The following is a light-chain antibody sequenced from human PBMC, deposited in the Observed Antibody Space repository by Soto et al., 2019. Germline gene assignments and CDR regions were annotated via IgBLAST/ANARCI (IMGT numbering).Light chain of an antibody. V-gene: IGKV3-20*01. CDR1: QSVSSSY. CDR2: GAS. CDR3: QQYDSSPRT. J-gene: IGKJ1*01. Sequence: EIVLTQSPGTLSLSPGERANLSCRASQSVSSSYLAWYQQKPGQARRLLIYGASRRATGIPDRFSGSGSGTDFILTISRLEPEDFAVYYCQQYDSSPRTFGQGTKVEIK.